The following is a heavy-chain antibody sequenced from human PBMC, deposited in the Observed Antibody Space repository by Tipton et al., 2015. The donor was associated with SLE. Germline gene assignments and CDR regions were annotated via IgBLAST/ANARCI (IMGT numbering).Heavy chain of an antibody. V-gene: IGHV3-20*04. J-gene: IGHJ4*02. D-gene: IGHD5-12*01. CDR2: INWSGDST. Sequence: GSLRLSCAASGLTFDDSDMSWVRQVPGRGLEWVSSINWSGDSTYYVDSVKGRFTISRDNAKSSLYLQMNSLRAEDTALYFCARVVWGYGTVDFWGQGTLVTVSS. CDR3: ARVVWGYGTVDF. CDR1: GLTFDDSD.